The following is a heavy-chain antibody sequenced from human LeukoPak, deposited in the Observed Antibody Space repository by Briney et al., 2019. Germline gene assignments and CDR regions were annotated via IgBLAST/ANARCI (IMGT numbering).Heavy chain of an antibody. J-gene: IGHJ6*03. CDR2: ISAYNGNT. CDR3: ARVGNFIVVVPAAIGASTVYYYYMDV. D-gene: IGHD2-2*02. CDR1: GYTFTSYG. V-gene: IGHV1-18*01. Sequence: ASVKVSCKASGYTFTSYGISWVRQAPGQGLEWMGWISAYNGNTNYAQKLQGRVTMTTDTSTSTAYMELRSLRSDDTAVYYCARVGNFIVVVPAAIGASTVYYYYMDVWGKGTTVTVSS.